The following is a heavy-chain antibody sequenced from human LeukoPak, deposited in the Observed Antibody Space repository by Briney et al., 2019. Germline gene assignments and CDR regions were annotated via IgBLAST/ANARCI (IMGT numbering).Heavy chain of an antibody. CDR3: ARDFESSNYADLDY. CDR1: GFIFSSYG. CDR2: ISYDGRTK. J-gene: IGHJ4*02. Sequence: PGGCLRLSCAASGFIFSSYGMHWVRQAPGKGLEWVAVISYDGRTKYYADSVKGRFTISRDNSKNTLYLQMNSLRAEDTAVYYCARDFESSNYADLDYWGQGAVHTVST. D-gene: IGHD1-7*01. V-gene: IGHV3-33*01.